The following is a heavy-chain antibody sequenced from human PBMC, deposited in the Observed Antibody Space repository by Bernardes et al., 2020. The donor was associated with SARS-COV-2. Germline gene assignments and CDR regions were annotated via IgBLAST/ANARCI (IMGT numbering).Heavy chain of an antibody. CDR1: GGSISSGSYY. CDR2: IYTSGST. CDR3: ARAWGYYYDSSGYAYGMDV. D-gene: IGHD3-22*01. Sequence: SETLSLTCTVSGGSISSGSYYWSWIRQPAGKGLEWIGRIYTSGSTNYNPSLKSRVTISVDTSKNQFSLKLSSVTAADTAVYYCARAWGYYYDSSGYAYGMDVWGQGTTVTVSS. V-gene: IGHV4-61*02. J-gene: IGHJ6*02.